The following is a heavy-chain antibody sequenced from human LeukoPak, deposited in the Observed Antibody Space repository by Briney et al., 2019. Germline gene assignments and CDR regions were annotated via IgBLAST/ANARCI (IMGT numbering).Heavy chain of an antibody. Sequence: ASVKVSCKASGYTFNTYGMNWVRQAPGQGLEWMGWINTNTGNPTYAQGFTGRFVFSLDTSVSTAYLQISSLKAEDTAVYYCARGSIGASHHYWGQGTLVTVSS. CDR1: GYTFNTYG. CDR2: INTNTGNP. CDR3: ARGSIGASHHY. J-gene: IGHJ4*02. V-gene: IGHV7-4-1*02. D-gene: IGHD3-10*01.